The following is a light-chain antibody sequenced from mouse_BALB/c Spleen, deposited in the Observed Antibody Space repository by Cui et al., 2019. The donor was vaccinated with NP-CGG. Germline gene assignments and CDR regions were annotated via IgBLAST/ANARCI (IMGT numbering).Light chain of an antibody. CDR3: ALWYSNHWV. V-gene: IGLV1*01. Sequence: QPVVTQESALTTSPGETVTLTCRSSTGTVTTSNYANWVQGKPDHLFTGLIGGTNNRAPGVPARFSGSLIGDKAALTITGAQTEDEAIYFCALWYSNHWVFGGGTKLTVL. CDR2: GTN. J-gene: IGLJ1*01. CDR1: TGTVTTSNY.